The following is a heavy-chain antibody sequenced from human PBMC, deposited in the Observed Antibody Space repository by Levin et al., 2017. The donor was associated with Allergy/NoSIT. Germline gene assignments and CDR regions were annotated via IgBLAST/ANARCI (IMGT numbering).Heavy chain of an antibody. J-gene: IGHJ4*02. CDR1: GFTFSNYA. CDR2: ITGTGGNT. CDR3: AKVIFSYGGNSDY. D-gene: IGHD4-23*01. Sequence: GESLKISCAASGFTFSNYAMTWVRQAPGKGLEWVSVITGTGGNTYYADSVKGRFTISRDNSKNTLYLQMSSLRADDTAVYYCAKVIFSYGGNSDYWGQGTLVTVSS. V-gene: IGHV3-23*01.